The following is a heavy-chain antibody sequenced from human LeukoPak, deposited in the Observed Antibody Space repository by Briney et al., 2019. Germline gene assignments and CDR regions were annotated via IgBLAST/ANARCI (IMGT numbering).Heavy chain of an antibody. J-gene: IGHJ4*02. CDR3: TPTSIAGVRVDY. CDR1: GFTVSSNY. V-gene: IGHV3-15*01. CDR2: IKSKTDGGTT. Sequence: GGSLRLSCAASGFTVSSNYMSWVRQAPGKGLEWVGRIKSKTDGGTTDVAAPVKGRYTISRDDSKSTLYLQMNSLKSEDTAVYYCTPTSIAGVRVDYWGQGTLVTVSS. D-gene: IGHD6-6*01.